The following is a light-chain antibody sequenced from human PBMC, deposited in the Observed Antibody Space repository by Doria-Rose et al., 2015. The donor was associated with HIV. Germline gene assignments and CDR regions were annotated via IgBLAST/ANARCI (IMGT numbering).Light chain of an antibody. CDR3: HQYGTSWT. J-gene: IGKJ1*01. CDR1: QSFSSTY. V-gene: IGKV3-20*01. Sequence: TQSPGTLSLSPGERATLSCRASQSFSSTYLAWYQQKPGQAPSLLIYDGSTRATGIPDRISDSGSGTDFTLASNRLEPEDFALYYCHQYGTSWTFGQGTKVE. CDR2: DGS.